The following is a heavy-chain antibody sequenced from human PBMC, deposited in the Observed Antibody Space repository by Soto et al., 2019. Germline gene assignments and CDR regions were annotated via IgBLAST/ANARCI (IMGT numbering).Heavy chain of an antibody. J-gene: IGHJ4*02. D-gene: IGHD2-21*02. CDR1: GGTFSSYA. CDR2: IIPIVGKA. CDR3: ARGAYCGGDCYEFDY. V-gene: IGHV1-69*06. Sequence: QVQLVQSGAEVKKPGSSVKVSCKASGGTFSSYAISWVRQAPGQGLEWMGGIIPIVGKANYAQKFQGRVTITADKSTSTAYMELSSLRSEDTALYYCARGAYCGGDCYEFDYWGQGTLVTVSS.